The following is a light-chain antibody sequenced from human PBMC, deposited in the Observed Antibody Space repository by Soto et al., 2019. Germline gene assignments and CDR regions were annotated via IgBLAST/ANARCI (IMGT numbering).Light chain of an antibody. Sequence: VMTQSPATLSLSPGESATLSCRDSQSVSSNLAWYQQKPGQAPRLLIHGAYTRATGIPARFSGSGSGTEFTLTISSLQSEDFAVYYCQQYNNWPPWTFGQGTQVDIK. V-gene: IGKV3-15*01. CDR2: GAY. J-gene: IGKJ1*01. CDR1: QSVSSN. CDR3: QQYNNWPPWT.